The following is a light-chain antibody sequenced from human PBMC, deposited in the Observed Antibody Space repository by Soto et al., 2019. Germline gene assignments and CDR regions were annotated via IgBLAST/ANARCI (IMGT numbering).Light chain of an antibody. Sequence: AIQMTQSPSSLSASVGDRVTITCRASQGIRNGLSWYQQKSGKAPKLLIYAASTLQSGAPSRFSGSGSGTDFTLTISALQSEDFATYYCLPDSSPPYTFGQGTKL. V-gene: IGKV1-6*01. CDR1: QGIRNG. CDR3: LPDSSPPYT. J-gene: IGKJ2*01. CDR2: AAS.